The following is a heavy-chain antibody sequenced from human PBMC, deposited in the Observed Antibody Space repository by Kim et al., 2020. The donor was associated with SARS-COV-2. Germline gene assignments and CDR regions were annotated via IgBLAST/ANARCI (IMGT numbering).Heavy chain of an antibody. J-gene: IGHJ4*02. CDR3: ARDLQVATITTADY. D-gene: IGHD5-12*01. Sequence: GGSLRLSCAASGFTFSSYAMHWVRQAPGKGLEWVAVISYDGSNKYYADSVKGRFTISRDNSKNTLYLQMNSLRAEDTAVYYCARDLQVATITTADYWGQGTLVTVSS. V-gene: IGHV3-30*04. CDR2: ISYDGSNK. CDR1: GFTFSSYA.